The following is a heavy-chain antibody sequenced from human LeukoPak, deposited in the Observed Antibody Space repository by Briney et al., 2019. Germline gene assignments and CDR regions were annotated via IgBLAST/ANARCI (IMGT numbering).Heavy chain of an antibody. CDR1: GFTFSDYY. D-gene: IGHD3-16*01. Sequence: GGSLRLSCAASGFTFSDYYMSWIRQAPGKGLEWVSYISSSGSTIYYADSVKGRFTISRDNAKSSLYLQMNSLRAEDTAVYYCARAKFGSPIYFDYWGQGTLVTVSS. V-gene: IGHV3-11*04. J-gene: IGHJ4*02. CDR2: ISSSGSTI. CDR3: ARAKFGSPIYFDY.